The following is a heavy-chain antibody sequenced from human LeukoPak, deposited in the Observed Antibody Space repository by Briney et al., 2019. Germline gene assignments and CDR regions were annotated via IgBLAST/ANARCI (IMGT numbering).Heavy chain of an antibody. D-gene: IGHD1-26*01. V-gene: IGHV3-7*01. CDR2: INQDGGKK. CDR3: ARGGAPDN. CDR1: GFTFSSNG. Sequence: GGSLRLSCAASGFTFSSNGMHWVRQAPGKGLEWVANINQDGGKKYYVDSVRGRFAISRDNAENSVYLQMNSLRAEDTALYYCARGGAPDNWGQGTLVTVSS. J-gene: IGHJ4*02.